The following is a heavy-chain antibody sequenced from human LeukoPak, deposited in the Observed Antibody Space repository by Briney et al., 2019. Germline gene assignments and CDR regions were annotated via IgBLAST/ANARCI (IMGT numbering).Heavy chain of an antibody. CDR3: AREDYYDSSGYSHRFDY. D-gene: IGHD3-22*01. J-gene: IGHJ4*02. CDR1: GFTFSIYS. V-gene: IGHV3-21*01. Sequence: GGSLRLSCAASGFTFSIYSMNWVRQAPGKGLEWVSSISSSSSYIYYADSVKGRFAISRDNAKNSLYLQMNSLRAEDTAVYYCAREDYYDSSGYSHRFDYWGQGTPVTVSP. CDR2: ISSSSSYI.